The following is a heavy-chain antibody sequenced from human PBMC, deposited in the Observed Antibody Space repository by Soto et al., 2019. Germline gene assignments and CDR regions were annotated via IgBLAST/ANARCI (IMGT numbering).Heavy chain of an antibody. CDR2: IYWDDDK. CDR1: AFSLSTGGVG. D-gene: IGHD2-2*01. J-gene: IGHJ6*02. Sequence: QITLKESGPTLVKPTQTLTLTCTFSAFSLSTGGVGVGWIRQPPGKALEWLALIYWDDDKRYSPSLRSRLTSTKDTSKNLVVLTMTNVYPVDTPTYYCILSRCCGACPQCYATYFYFGMDVWGQGTTVTVSS. V-gene: IGHV2-5*02. CDR3: ILSRCCGACPQCYATYFYFGMDV.